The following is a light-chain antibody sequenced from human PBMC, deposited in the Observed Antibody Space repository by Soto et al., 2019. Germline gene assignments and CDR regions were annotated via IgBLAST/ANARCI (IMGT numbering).Light chain of an antibody. CDR2: DAS. J-gene: IGKJ2*01. V-gene: IGKV3-20*01. Sequence: EIVLTQSPGTLSLSPGERATLSCRASQSVTSGYLARYQQKPGQAPRLLIYDASSRATGIPDRFSGSGSGTDFTLTISRLEPEDFAVYYCQQYGTSLLYTFGQGTKLEIK. CDR3: QQYGTSLLYT. CDR1: QSVTSGY.